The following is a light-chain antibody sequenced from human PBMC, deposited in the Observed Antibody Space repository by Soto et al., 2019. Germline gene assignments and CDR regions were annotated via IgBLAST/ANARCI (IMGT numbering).Light chain of an antibody. CDR3: QQYNNWPYT. V-gene: IGKV3-15*01. CDR1: QSVGTS. CDR2: GAS. J-gene: IGKJ5*01. Sequence: EIVLTQSPATLSLSPGERATLSCRTSQSVGTSLAWYQQKPGQPPRLLIYGASTRATGIPARFSGSGSGTEFTLTISSLQSEDFAVYYCQQYNNWPYTFGQGTRLEIK.